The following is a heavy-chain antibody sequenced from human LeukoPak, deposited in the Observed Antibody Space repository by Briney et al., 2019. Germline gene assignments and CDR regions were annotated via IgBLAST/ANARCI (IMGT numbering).Heavy chain of an antibody. J-gene: IGHJ4*02. D-gene: IGHD3-16*01. CDR2: LRGDGET. CDR1: GFTFSSYA. Sequence: PGGSLRLSCAASGFTFSSYAMSWVRQAPARGLEWVSSLRGDGETFYADSVKGRFTLSRDESRNTVYLQMNNLRVEDTAVYFCAKASCVSSTDAVRWGQGTVHTVSS. CDR3: AKASCVSSTDAVR. V-gene: IGHV3-23*01.